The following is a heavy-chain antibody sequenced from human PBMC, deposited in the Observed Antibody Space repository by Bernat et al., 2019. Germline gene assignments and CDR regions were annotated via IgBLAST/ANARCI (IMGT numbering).Heavy chain of an antibody. CDR1: GFTFNIYA. CDR2: INGSGGGT. D-gene: IGHD5-18*01. CDR3: AKERGYSYGSLNGYFDY. J-gene: IGHJ4*02. Sequence: EVQLLESGGGLVQPGGSLRLSCAASGFTFNIYAMSWVRQAPGRGLEWVSAINGSGGGTFYTDSVTGRFTISRDNSKNTLYLQMNRLRAKDTAVYYCAKERGYSYGSLNGYFDYWGQGTLVTVSS. V-gene: IGHV3-23*01.